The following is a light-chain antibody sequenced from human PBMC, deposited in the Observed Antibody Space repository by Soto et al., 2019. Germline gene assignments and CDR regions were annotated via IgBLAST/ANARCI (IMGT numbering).Light chain of an antibody. J-gene: IGKJ1*01. Sequence: EMVMTQSPATLSVSPGERATLSCRASQSLSSDLAWYQQKVGQAPRLLIYGASTRATGIPARYSGSGSGTEFNFTISSLQSEDFAVYYCQQYNKWPRTFGQGTKVDIK. CDR2: GAS. CDR3: QQYNKWPRT. CDR1: QSLSSD. V-gene: IGKV3-15*01.